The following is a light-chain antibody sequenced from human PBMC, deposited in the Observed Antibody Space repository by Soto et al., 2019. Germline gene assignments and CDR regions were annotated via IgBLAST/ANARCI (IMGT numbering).Light chain of an antibody. Sequence: DIQMTQSPSSLPASVGDRVTITCRASQGIREYLGWYQKKPGKPPKLLIYSASNLQSGVPSRFSGSGSGTDFTLTISSLQPEDVATYYCQIYNSAPRPFGQGTRVEI. CDR2: SAS. CDR3: QIYNSAPRP. V-gene: IGKV1-27*01. J-gene: IGKJ1*01. CDR1: QGIREY.